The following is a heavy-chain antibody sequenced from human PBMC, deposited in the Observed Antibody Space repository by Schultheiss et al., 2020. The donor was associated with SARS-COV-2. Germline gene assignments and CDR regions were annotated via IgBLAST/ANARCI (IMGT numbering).Heavy chain of an antibody. Sequence: SETLSLTCAVSGGSISSGGYSWSWIRQPPGKGLEWIGYIYHSGSTYYNPSLKSRVTISVDRSKNQFSLKLSSVTAADTAVYYCARRGRAAGTVVDYWGQGTLVTVSS. CDR1: GGSISSGGYS. V-gene: IGHV4-30-2*01. CDR3: ARRGRAAGTVVDY. J-gene: IGHJ4*02. D-gene: IGHD6-13*01. CDR2: IYHSGST.